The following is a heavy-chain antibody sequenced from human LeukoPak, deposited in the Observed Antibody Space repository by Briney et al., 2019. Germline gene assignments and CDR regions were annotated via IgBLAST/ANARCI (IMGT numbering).Heavy chain of an antibody. D-gene: IGHD4-11*01. CDR2: ISYDGSNK. Sequence: PGRSLRLSCAASGFTFSSYAMHWVRQAPGKGLEWVAVISYDGSNKYYADSVKGRFTISRDNSKNTLYLQMNSLRAEDTAVYYCARDMTTRLSYYYYGMDVWGQGTTVTVSS. CDR1: GFTFSSYA. CDR3: ARDMTTRLSYYYYGMDV. J-gene: IGHJ6*02. V-gene: IGHV3-30-3*01.